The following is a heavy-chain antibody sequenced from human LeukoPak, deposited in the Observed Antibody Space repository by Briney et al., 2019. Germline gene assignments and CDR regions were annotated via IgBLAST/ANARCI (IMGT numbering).Heavy chain of an antibody. CDR2: ISGSGGST. J-gene: IGHJ4*02. CDR1: GFTFSSYA. V-gene: IGHV3-23*01. CDR3: AKDQIVVVTAYYFDY. D-gene: IGHD2-21*02. Sequence: GGSLRLSCAASGFTFSSYAMSWVRQAPGKGLEWVSAISGSGGSTYYADSVKGRFTISRDNSKNTLYLQMNSPRAEDTAVYYCAKDQIVVVTAYYFDYWGQGTLVTVSS.